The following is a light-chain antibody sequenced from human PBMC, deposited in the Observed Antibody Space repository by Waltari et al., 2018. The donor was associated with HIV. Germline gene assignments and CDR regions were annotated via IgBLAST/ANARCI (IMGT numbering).Light chain of an antibody. CDR1: NSIVGSYNL. CDR3: CSYTGTNPFLL. J-gene: IGLJ2*01. V-gene: IGLV2-23*02. Sequence: QSALTQPASVSGSPGQSVTISCPGTNSIVGSYNLVYLYQQHPGIAPKVIFYEVTQRPSGVSSRFSGSKSGNTASLTICGLQAEDEANYYCCSYTGTNPFLLFGGGTKLTVL. CDR2: EVT.